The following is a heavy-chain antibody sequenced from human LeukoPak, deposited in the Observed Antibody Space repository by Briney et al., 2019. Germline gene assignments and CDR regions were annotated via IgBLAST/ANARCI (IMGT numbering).Heavy chain of an antibody. CDR1: GGSISSGTYY. Sequence: SQTLPLTCTVSGGSISSGTYYWSWIRQPAGKELDWIGRIYGSGRTNYNPSLKSRVTISLDTSKNHFSLRLSSVTAADTAVYYCAGLADSVGATMYTFNVWGQGTMVTVSS. CDR2: IYGSGRT. J-gene: IGHJ3*01. V-gene: IGHV4-61*02. CDR3: AGLADSVGATMYTFNV. D-gene: IGHD1-26*01.